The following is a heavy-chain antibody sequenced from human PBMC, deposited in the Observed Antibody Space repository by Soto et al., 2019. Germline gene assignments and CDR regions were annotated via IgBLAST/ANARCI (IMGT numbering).Heavy chain of an antibody. J-gene: IGHJ4*02. CDR1: GGSVSSSGYY. D-gene: IGHD3-16*01. CDR2: VYYSGTT. CDR3: ARQTGGFGYYFDY. Sequence: PSETLSLTCTVSGGSVSSSGYYWGWIRQPPGKELEWIGAVYYSGTTYYMPSLKSRVTISVDTSKNHFSLNLRSVTAADTAVYYCARQTGGFGYYFDYWGQGALVTVSS. V-gene: IGHV4-39*01.